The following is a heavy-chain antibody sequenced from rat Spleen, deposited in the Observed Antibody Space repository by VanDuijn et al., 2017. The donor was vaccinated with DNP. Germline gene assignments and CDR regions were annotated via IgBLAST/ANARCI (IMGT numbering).Heavy chain of an antibody. J-gene: IGHJ2*01. CDR3: ARWSDYFDY. CDR1: GFSITSNY. V-gene: IGHV3-1*01. Sequence: EVQLRESGPGLVKPSQSLSLTCSVTGFSITSNYWGWIRKFPGNKMEWIGHISYSGTTSYNPSLKSRISISRDTSKNHFFLHLNSVTTEDTATYYCARWSDYFDYWGQGVMVTVSS. CDR2: ISYSGTT.